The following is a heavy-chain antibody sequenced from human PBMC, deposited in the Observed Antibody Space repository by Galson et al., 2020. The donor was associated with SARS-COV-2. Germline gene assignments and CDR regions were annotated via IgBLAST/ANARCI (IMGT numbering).Heavy chain of an antibody. Sequence: SETLSLTCTVSGGSIVSRPSSWGWIRQSPGKGLEWIASLSYSGSTYHNPSLKSRVTIAADTSKNQISLKLSSVTAADTAVYYCARHLYYFGRNGYSIFDSWGRGIPVTVSS. J-gene: IGHJ4*02. CDR2: LSYSGST. CDR3: ARHLYYFGRNGYSIFDS. V-gene: IGHV4-39*01. D-gene: IGHD3-3*01. CDR1: GGSIVSRPSS.